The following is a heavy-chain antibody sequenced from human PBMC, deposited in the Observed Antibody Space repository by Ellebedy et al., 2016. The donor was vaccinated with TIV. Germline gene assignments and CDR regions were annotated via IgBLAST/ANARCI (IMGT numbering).Heavy chain of an antibody. V-gene: IGHV4-39*02. J-gene: IGHJ4*02. CDR1: GDSISADGYF. CDR3: AREKWSDAD. CDR2: VYHSASVYHSGST. D-gene: IGHD1-26*01. Sequence: MPSETLSLTCTVSGDSISADGYFWGLIRQPPGKELEWIASVYHSASVYHSGSTFYNPSLKSRVTMSVDTSKNQFSLNLSSVTAADTAVYYCAREKWSDADWGQGTLVTVSS.